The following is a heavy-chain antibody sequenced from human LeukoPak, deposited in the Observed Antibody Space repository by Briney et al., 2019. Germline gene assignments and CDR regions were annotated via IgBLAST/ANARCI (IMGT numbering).Heavy chain of an antibody. CDR3: ARHTAEKYNWFDR. CDR2: IYYSGST. CDR1: GGSISSYY. J-gene: IGHJ5*02. D-gene: IGHD5-24*01. Sequence: PSETLSLTCTVSGGSISSYYWSWIRQPPGKGLEWIGYIYYSGSTNYNPSLKSRVTISVDTSKNQFSLKLSSVTAAETAVYYCARHTAEKYNWFDRWGQGTLVTVSS. V-gene: IGHV4-59*08.